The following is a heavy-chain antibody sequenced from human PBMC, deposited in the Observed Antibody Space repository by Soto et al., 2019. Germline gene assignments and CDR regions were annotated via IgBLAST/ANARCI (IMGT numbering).Heavy chain of an antibody. Sequence: EVQLLESGGGLVQPGGSLRLSCAASGFTFSSYAMSWVRQDPGKGLEWVSAISGSGGSTYYADSVKGRFTISRDNSKNTLYLQMNSLRAEDTAVYYCAPPGSIAVAGDHDAFDIWGQGTMVTVSS. CDR1: GFTFSSYA. J-gene: IGHJ3*02. D-gene: IGHD6-19*01. CDR2: ISGSGGST. V-gene: IGHV3-23*01. CDR3: APPGSIAVAGDHDAFDI.